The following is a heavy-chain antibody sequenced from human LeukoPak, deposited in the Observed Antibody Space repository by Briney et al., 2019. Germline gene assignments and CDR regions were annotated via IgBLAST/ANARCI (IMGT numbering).Heavy chain of an antibody. D-gene: IGHD2-15*01. CDR2: INHSGST. CDR3: ASQYCSGGSCYYY. CDR1: GGSFSGYY. Sequence: SETLSLTCAVYGGSFSGYYWSWIRQPPGKGLEWIGEINHSGSTNYNPSLKSRVTISVDTSKNQFSLKLSSVTAADTAVYYCASQYCSGGSCYYYWGQGTLVTVSS. J-gene: IGHJ4*02. V-gene: IGHV4-34*01.